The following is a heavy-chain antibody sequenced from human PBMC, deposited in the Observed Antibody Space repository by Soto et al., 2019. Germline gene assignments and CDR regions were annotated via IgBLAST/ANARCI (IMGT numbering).Heavy chain of an antibody. V-gene: IGHV4-34*01. J-gene: IGHJ2*01. D-gene: IGHD3-22*01. CDR3: ARGLLDSSGYYRYWYFDL. CDR2: INHTGST. CDR1: GGSFSASY. Sequence: QVQLQQWGAGLLKPSETLSLTCAVSGGSFSASYWSWMRQPPGTGLEWFREINHTGSTSYSPTLKSRVTRALDTSKTQFSLKLRAVTAADTAVYYCARGLLDSSGYYRYWYFDLWGRGTLVTVSS.